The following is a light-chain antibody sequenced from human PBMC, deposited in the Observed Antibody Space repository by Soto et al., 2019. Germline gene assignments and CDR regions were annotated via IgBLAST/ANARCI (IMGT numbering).Light chain of an antibody. CDR2: STN. CDR1: SXSVSTSHY. Sequence: QTXVTQEPXFSVXXXXXVXLXXXXSSXSVSTSHYPSWYQQTPGQAPRTLIYSTNTRSSGVPDRLSGSILGNKAALTITGARADDESDYYCVLYMGSGILVFGGGTKLTVL. J-gene: IGLJ2*01. V-gene: IGLV8-61*01. CDR3: VLYMGSGILV.